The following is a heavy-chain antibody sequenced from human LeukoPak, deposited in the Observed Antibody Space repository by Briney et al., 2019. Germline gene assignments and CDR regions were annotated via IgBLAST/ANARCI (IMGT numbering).Heavy chain of an antibody. D-gene: IGHD2-2*01. Sequence: PGGSLRLSCAASGFTFSSYSMNWVRQAPGKGLEWVSSISSSSSYIYYADSVKGRFTISRDNAKNSLYLQMNSLRAEDTAVYYCARDDIVVVPAATRDYYYYYMDVWAKGPRSPSP. CDR2: ISSSSSYI. CDR1: GFTFSSYS. J-gene: IGHJ6*03. CDR3: ARDDIVVVPAATRDYYYYYMDV. V-gene: IGHV3-21*01.